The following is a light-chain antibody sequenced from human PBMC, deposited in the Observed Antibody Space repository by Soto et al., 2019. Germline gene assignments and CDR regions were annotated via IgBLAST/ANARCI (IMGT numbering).Light chain of an antibody. Sequence: IQLTQSPSSLSASVGDRVTITCLASQDISSYLAWYQQKPGRAPSLLIYAASTLQSGVPSRFRGSRSGTDFTLTISSLQPEDFATYHCQQLNSYRLPFAEGTEVDI. CDR2: AAS. J-gene: IGKJ4*01. CDR3: QQLNSYRLP. CDR1: QDISSY. V-gene: IGKV1-9*01.